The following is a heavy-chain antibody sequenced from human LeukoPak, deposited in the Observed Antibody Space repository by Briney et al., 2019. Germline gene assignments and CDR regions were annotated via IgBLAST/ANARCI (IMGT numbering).Heavy chain of an antibody. D-gene: IGHD2-15*01. J-gene: IGHJ4*02. Sequence: ASVKVSCKASGYTFTSYGISWVRQAPGQGLEWMGWISAYNGNTNYAQKLQGRVTMTTDTSTSTAYMELRSLRSDDTAVYYCARGRMSCGGGSCLDYWGQGTLVTVSS. V-gene: IGHV1-18*01. CDR2: ISAYNGNT. CDR1: GYTFTSYG. CDR3: ARGRMSCGGGSCLDY.